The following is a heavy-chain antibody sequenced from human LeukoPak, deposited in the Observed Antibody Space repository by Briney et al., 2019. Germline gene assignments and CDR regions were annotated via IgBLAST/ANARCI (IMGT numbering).Heavy chain of an antibody. J-gene: IGHJ4*02. CDR2: VHGDGYSI. CDR1: GFPFSSYA. D-gene: IGHD1-26*01. CDR3: ATAQVGAPTDF. Sequence: PGGSLRLSCTASGFPFSSYAIYSVRQAPGKGLVWVARVHGDGYSISYADSVRGRFTISRDNAKDTLYLHMNSLRPEDTAVYYCATAQVGAPTDFWGQGTRVTVSS. V-gene: IGHV3-74*01.